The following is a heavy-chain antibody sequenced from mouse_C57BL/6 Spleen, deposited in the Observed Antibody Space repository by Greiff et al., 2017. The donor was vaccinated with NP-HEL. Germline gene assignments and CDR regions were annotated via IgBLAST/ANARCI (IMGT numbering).Heavy chain of an antibody. CDR2: IWRGGST. CDR3: AKKGGNDYDWFAY. J-gene: IGHJ3*01. D-gene: IGHD2-4*01. CDR1: GFSLTSYG. V-gene: IGHV2-5*01. Sequence: VQLKESGPGLVQPSQSLSITCTVSGFSLTSYGVHWVRQSPGKGLEWLGVIWRGGSTDYNAAFMSRLSITKDNSKSQVFFKMNSLQADDTAIYYCAKKGGNDYDWFAYWGQGTLVTVSA.